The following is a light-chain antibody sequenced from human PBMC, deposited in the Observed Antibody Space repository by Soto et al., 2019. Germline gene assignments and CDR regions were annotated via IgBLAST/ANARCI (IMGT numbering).Light chain of an antibody. CDR3: QQTLSIHRT. CDR2: ESS. J-gene: IGKJ1*01. Sequence: DMQLTQSPSSLSASVGDRVTITCRASQNVRSYLNWYQQKPGKAPKLLIYESSTLESGVPSKFSGDGYGTHFTLTIRSLQHEDFEIYYCQQTLSIHRTFGQGTKVDIK. CDR1: QNVRSY. V-gene: IGKV1-39*01.